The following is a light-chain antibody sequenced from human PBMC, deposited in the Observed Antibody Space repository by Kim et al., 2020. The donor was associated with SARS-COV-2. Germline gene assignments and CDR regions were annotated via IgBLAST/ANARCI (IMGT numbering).Light chain of an antibody. CDR3: QAWDSSTKGV. V-gene: IGLV3-1*01. Sequence: VSPGQTASITCSGDKLGDKYVSWYQQKPGQSPVLVIYQDTKRPSGIPERFSGSNSGNTATLTIGGTQAVDEADYYCQAWDSSTKGVFGGGTQLTV. CDR1: KLGDKY. J-gene: IGLJ3*02. CDR2: QDT.